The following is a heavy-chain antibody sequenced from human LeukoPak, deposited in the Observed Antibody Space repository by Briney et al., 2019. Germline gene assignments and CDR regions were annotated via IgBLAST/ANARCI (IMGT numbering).Heavy chain of an antibody. CDR2: IYSGGST. V-gene: IGHV3-53*01. D-gene: IGHD3-22*01. CDR1: GFTVSSNY. Sequence: GGSLRLSCAVSGFTVSSNYMSWVRQAPGKGLEWVSVIYSGGSTYYADSVKGRFTISRDNSKNTLYLQMNSLKTEDTAVYYCTTESSDYYDSSGIPNWGQGTLVTVSS. J-gene: IGHJ4*02. CDR3: TTESSDYYDSSGIPN.